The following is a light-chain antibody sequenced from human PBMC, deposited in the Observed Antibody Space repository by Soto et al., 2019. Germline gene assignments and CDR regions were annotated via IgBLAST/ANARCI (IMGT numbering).Light chain of an antibody. Sequence: DIKMIQDPYTLSGSVGARVTITCRRSQTISSWLALYQQQPAKAXKLLNYKAYTLKSGVPSRFSGSASGTEFTLPISSLQPEDFANYYSQHYKMYSPWTFGQGTKVQIK. CDR2: KAY. V-gene: IGKV1-5*03. CDR1: QTISSW. J-gene: IGKJ1*01. CDR3: QHYKMYSPWT.